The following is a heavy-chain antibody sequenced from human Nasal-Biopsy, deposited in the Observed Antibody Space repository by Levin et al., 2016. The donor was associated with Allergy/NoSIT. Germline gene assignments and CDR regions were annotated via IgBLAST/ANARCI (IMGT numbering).Heavy chain of an antibody. CDR3: ARGGVVSSSWYYFDH. D-gene: IGHD3-22*01. CDR2: INYSGST. CDR1: GDSISDSTYN. J-gene: IGHJ4*02. Sequence: SETLSLTCIVSGDSISDSTYNWGWIRQPPGKGLEWIGEINYSGSTNYNPSLKSRVTTSVDTLKNQVSLRLDSVTAADTAVYFCARGGVVSSSWYYFDHWGQGILVTVSS. V-gene: IGHV4-39*07.